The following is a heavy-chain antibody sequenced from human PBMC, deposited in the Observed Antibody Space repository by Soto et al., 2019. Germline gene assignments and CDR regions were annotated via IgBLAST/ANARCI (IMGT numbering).Heavy chain of an antibody. CDR3: AKNIYGDYFPWSDY. CDR2: ISGSGGST. D-gene: IGHD4-17*01. CDR1: GFTFSSYA. Sequence: GGSLRLSCAASGFTFSSYAISWVRQAPGKGLEWVSAISGSGGSTYYADSVKGRFTISRDNSKNTLYLQMNSLRAEDTAVYYCAKNIYGDYFPWSDYWGQGTLVTVSS. V-gene: IGHV3-23*01. J-gene: IGHJ4*02.